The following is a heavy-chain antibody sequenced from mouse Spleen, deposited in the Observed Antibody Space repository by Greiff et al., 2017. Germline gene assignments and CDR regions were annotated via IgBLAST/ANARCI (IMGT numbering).Heavy chain of an antibody. CDR1: GYTFTDYY. Sequence: VQLQQSGPVLVKPGASVKMSCKASGYTFTDYYMNWVKQSHGKSLEWIGVINPYNGGTSYNQKFKGKATLTVDKSSSTAYMELNSLTSEDSAVYYCAMDYGGNLFDYWGQGTTLTVSS. CDR3: AMDYGGNLFDY. V-gene: IGHV1-19*01. CDR2: INPYNGGT. D-gene: IGHD1-1*01. J-gene: IGHJ2*01.